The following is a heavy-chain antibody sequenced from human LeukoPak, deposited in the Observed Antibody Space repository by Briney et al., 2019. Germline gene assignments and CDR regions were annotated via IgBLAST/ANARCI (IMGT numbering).Heavy chain of an antibody. D-gene: IGHD3-10*01. J-gene: IGHJ4*02. CDR2: ISGSGGST. CDR1: GFTFSSYG. Sequence: GGSLRLSCAASGFTFSSYGMHWVRQAPGKGLEWVSAISGSGGSTYYADSVKGRFTISRDNSKNTLYLQMNSLRAEDTAVYYCAKGLLWFGELLGALDYWGQGTLVTVSS. CDR3: AKGLLWFGELLGALDY. V-gene: IGHV3-23*01.